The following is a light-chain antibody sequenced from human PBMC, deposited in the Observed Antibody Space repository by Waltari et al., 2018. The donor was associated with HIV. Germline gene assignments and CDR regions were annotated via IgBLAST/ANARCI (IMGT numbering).Light chain of an antibody. CDR3: QHFNGYPLT. CDR1: QGVSRY. CDR2: TAS. J-gene: IGKJ4*01. Sequence: DIQLTQSPSFLSVSVGDRVTITCRASQGVSRYLAWYQQKAGKAPKVLIYTASTLQSGVPSRFSGSGSVTEFTLTISSLQPEDSATYYCQHFNGYPLTFGGGTKVEIK. V-gene: IGKV1-9*01.